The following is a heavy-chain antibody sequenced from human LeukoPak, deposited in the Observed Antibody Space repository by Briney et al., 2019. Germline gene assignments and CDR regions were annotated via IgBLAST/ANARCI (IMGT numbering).Heavy chain of an antibody. J-gene: IGHJ6*03. Sequence: SETLSLTCTVSHVSISTYYWSWIRQPPRKGLEWIGYIYYTGTISYNPSLKSRVTISLHASKNQFSLKLSSVTAADTAVYYCARVRFRYFMDVWGKGTTVTVSS. CDR1: HVSISTYY. CDR2: IYYTGTI. V-gene: IGHV4-59*01. CDR3: ARVRFRYFMDV.